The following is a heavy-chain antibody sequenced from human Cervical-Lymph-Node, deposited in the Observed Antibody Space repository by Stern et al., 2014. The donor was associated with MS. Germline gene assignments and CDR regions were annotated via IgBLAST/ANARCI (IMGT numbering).Heavy chain of an antibody. CDR2: IKSKSAGETT. CDR1: GSTFRNAW. J-gene: IGHJ4*02. Sequence: EVQLEESGGGFVKPGESLRLSCAASGSTFRNAWINWVRQTPGKGLEWVGRIKSKSAGETTDYAAPVKGRFTISRDDSNNTLYLQMNSLKTEDTAVYYCTTDLVYADYWGQGTLVTVSS. CDR3: TTDLVYADY. D-gene: IGHD2-2*01. V-gene: IGHV3-15*01.